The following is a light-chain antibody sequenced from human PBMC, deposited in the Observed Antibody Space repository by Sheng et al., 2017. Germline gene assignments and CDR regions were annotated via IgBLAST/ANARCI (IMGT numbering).Light chain of an antibody. CDR2: ENN. Sequence: QSVLTQPPSVSAAPGQKVTISCSGSSSNIGNNYVSWYQQLPGTAPKLLIYENNKRPSGIVDRFSGSKSGTSATLGITGLQTGDEADYYCGTWDSSLSAVFGTGTKVTVL. V-gene: IGLV1-51*02. CDR3: GTWDSSLSAV. CDR1: SSNIGNNY. J-gene: IGLJ1*01.